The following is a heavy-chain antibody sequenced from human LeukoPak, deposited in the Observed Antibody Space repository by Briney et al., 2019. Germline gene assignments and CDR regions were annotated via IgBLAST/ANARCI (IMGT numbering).Heavy chain of an antibody. Sequence: PSETLSLTCTVSGGSISSSSYYWGWIRQPPGKGLEWIGSIYYSGSTYYNPSLKSRVTISVDTSKNQFSLKLSSVTAADTAVYYCARDSYSGSYQDYWGQGTLVTVSS. J-gene: IGHJ4*02. CDR3: ARDSYSGSYQDY. V-gene: IGHV4-39*07. D-gene: IGHD1-26*01. CDR2: IYYSGST. CDR1: GGSISSSSYY.